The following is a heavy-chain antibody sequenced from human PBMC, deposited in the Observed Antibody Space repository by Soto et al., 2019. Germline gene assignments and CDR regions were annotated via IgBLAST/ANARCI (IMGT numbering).Heavy chain of an antibody. Sequence: GGSLRLSCAASGFTFSSYAMSWVRQAPGKGLEWVSAISGSGGSTYYADSVKGRFTISRDNSKNTLYLQMNSLRAEDTAVYYCAKDPGYGDYPYYYYYYGMDVWGQGTTVTV. J-gene: IGHJ6*02. D-gene: IGHD4-17*01. V-gene: IGHV3-23*01. CDR1: GFTFSSYA. CDR2: ISGSGGST. CDR3: AKDPGYGDYPYYYYYYGMDV.